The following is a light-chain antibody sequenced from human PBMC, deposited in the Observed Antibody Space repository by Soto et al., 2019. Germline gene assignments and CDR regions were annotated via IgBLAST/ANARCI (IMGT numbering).Light chain of an antibody. CDR3: QQYNGYSRT. Sequence: DIQMTQAPYTLSASVGGRVTITCRASQSILSWLAWYQNKPGKAPKLLIYDASSLERGVPSRLRGSGSGTEFTITIRSMKTDDFATYYCQQYNGYSRTFGHGTKVDI. CDR1: QSILSW. V-gene: IGKV1-5*01. CDR2: DAS. J-gene: IGKJ1*01.